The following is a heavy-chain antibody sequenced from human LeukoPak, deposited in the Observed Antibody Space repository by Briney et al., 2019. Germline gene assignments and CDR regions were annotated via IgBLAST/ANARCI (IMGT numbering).Heavy chain of an antibody. J-gene: IGHJ4*02. CDR2: IDPSDSYT. CDR1: GSSFTIYW. CDR3: ARREAYCSSTSCRPFDY. Sequence: KFGESLRISWEGSGSSFTIYWISGGRQMPGKGLEWMGRIDPSDSYTNYSPSLQGHVTISADKSISTAYLQWSSLKASDTAMYYCARREAYCSSTSCRPFDYWGQGTLVTVSS. D-gene: IGHD2-2*01. V-gene: IGHV5-10-1*01.